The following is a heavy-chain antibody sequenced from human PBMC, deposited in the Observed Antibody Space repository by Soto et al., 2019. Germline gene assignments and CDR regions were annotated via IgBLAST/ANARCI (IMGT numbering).Heavy chain of an antibody. CDR1: GGTFSSYA. Sequence: GPPVKVSCKASGGTFSSYAISWVRQAPGQGLEWMGGIIPIFGTANYAQKFQGRVTITADESTSTAYMELSSLRSEDTAVYYCARGRDTIFGVVNHYYYYGMDVWGQGTTVTVSS. D-gene: IGHD3-3*01. CDR2: IIPIFGTA. V-gene: IGHV1-69*13. J-gene: IGHJ6*02. CDR3: ARGRDTIFGVVNHYYYYGMDV.